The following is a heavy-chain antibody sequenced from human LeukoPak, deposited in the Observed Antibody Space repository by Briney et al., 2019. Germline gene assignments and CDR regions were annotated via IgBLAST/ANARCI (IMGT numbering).Heavy chain of an antibody. V-gene: IGHV1-2*02. CDR2: INPNSGGT. Sequence: ASVKVSCKASGYTFTGYYMHWVRQAPGQGLEWMGWINPNSGGTNYAQKFQGRVTMTRDTSISTAYMELSRLRSDDTAVYYCASWGYYDSSGEDNPPTPFDYWGQGTLVTVSS. CDR3: ASWGYYDSSGEDNPPTPFDY. J-gene: IGHJ4*02. D-gene: IGHD3-22*01. CDR1: GYTFTGYY.